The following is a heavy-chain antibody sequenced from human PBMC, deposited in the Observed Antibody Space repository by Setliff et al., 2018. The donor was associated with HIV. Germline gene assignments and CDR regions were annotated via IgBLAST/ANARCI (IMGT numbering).Heavy chain of an antibody. J-gene: IGHJ4*02. CDR1: GYTFTDSG. Sequence: GASVKVSCKASGYTFTDSGISWVRQAPGQGLEWMGWIRAYNGNTKYAQKFQGRVTMTTHTSTNTAYMELRSLRSDDTAVYYCGRSETRDSPGLYYWGQGTLVTVSS. CDR3: GRSETRDSPGLYY. D-gene: IGHD3-22*01. V-gene: IGHV1-18*01. CDR2: IRAYNGNT.